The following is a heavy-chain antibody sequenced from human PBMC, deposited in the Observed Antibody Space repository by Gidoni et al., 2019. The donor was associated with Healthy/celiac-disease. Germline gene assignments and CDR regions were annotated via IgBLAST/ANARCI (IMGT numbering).Heavy chain of an antibody. D-gene: IGHD3-16*01. V-gene: IGHV3-21*01. CDR1: GFTFSSYS. J-gene: IGHJ4*02. CDR2: ISSSSSYI. CDR3: ARGVKAVWGVDY. Sequence: EVQLVESGGGLVKPGGSVRLSRAASGFTFSSYSMNWVRQAPGKGLEWVSSISSSSSYIYYADSVKGRFTISRDNAKNSLYLQMNSLRAEDTAVYYCARGVKAVWGVDYWGQGTLVTVSS.